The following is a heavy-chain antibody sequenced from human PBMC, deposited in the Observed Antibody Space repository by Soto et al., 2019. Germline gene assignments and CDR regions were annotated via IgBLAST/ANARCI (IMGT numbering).Heavy chain of an antibody. J-gene: IGHJ4*02. CDR3: AKDRRAGWELPMGY. D-gene: IGHD1-26*01. CDR2: ISGSGGST. Sequence: GGSLRLSCAASGFTFSSYAMSWVRQAPGKGLEWVSAISGSGGSTYYADSVKGRFTISRDNSKNTLYLQMNSLRAEDAALYVCAKDRRAGWELPMGYWGQGTLVTVSS. CDR1: GFTFSSYA. V-gene: IGHV3-23*01.